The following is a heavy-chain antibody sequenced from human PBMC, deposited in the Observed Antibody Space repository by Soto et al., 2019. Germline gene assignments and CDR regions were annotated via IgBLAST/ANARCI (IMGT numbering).Heavy chain of an antibody. CDR2: ISAYNGNT. CDR3: ARATLGGDPMGTRYFDY. J-gene: IGHJ4*02. CDR1: GYTFTSYG. V-gene: IGHV1-18*01. Sequence: GASVKVSCKASGYTFTSYGISWVRQAPGQGLEWMGWISAYNGNTNYAQKLQGRVTMTTDTSTSTAYMELRSLRSDDTAVYYCARATLGGDPMGTRYFDYSGKGTLVTVAS. D-gene: IGHD2-21*01.